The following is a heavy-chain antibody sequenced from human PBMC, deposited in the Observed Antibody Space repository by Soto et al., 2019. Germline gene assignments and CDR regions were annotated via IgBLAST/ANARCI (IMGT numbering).Heavy chain of an antibody. V-gene: IGHV3-30*18. CDR1: GFTCISYG. CDR2: ISYDGSNK. Sequence: GGSLRLSCAASGFTCISYGMHWVRQAPGKGLEWVAVISYDGSNKYYADSVKGRFTISRDNSKNTLYLQMNSLRAEDTAVYYCAKDHVESSGYYDASYYYYGMDVWGQGTTVTVSS. J-gene: IGHJ6*02. D-gene: IGHD3-22*01. CDR3: AKDHVESSGYYDASYYYYGMDV.